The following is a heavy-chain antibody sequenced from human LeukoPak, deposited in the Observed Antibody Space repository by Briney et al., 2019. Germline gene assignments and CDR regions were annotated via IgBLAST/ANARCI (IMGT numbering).Heavy chain of an antibody. CDR1: GFSFSSYG. CDR3: ASRPYDNSGYYYV. V-gene: IGHV3-33*03. CDR2: ISSDGYKT. D-gene: IGHD3-22*01. Sequence: GGSLRLSCEASGFSFSSYGMHWVRQAPGKGLEWVAVISSDGYKTYYADSVKGRFTISRDNAKKSLFLQMRSLRAEDTAVYYCASRPYDNSGYYYVWGQGTLVTVSS. J-gene: IGHJ4*02.